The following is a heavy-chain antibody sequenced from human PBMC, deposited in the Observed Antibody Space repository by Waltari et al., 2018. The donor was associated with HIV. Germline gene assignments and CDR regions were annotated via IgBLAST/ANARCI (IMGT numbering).Heavy chain of an antibody. CDR1: GYTFTSYG. CDR2: ISAYNGNI. Sequence: QVQLVQSGAEVKTPGASVKVSCKASGYTFTSYGLSCVRQAPAQGLEWMGWISAYNGNINNAQNLQGRVTMTTDTSTSTAYMELRNLRSDDTAVYYCARDYYYDSSGYYSYFDSWGQGTLVTVSS. J-gene: IGHJ4*02. CDR3: ARDYYYDSSGYYSYFDS. D-gene: IGHD3-22*01. V-gene: IGHV1-18*01.